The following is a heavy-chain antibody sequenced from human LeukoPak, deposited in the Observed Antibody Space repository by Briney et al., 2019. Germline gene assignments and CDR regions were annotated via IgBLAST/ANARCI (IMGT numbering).Heavy chain of an antibody. J-gene: IGHJ4*02. CDR1: GGTFCSYA. D-gene: IGHD3-10*01. CDR2: IIPILGTA. V-gene: IGHV1-69*05. Sequence: SVKVSCKACGGTFCSYAISWVGQAPGQGLQGMGWIIPILGTANYEQKFQGRVTITTHESTSTAYMQLSSLRSEDTAVYSCASPRVGESFDYWGQRTLVAVCS. CDR3: ASPRVGESFDY.